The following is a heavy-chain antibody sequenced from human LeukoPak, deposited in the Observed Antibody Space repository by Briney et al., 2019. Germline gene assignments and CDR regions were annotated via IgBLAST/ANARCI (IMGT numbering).Heavy chain of an antibody. CDR1: GGSISSGGYS. J-gene: IGHJ4*02. Sequence: SQTLSLTCTVSGGSISSGGYSWSWIRQHPGKGLEWIGYIYYSGSTYYNPSLKSRVTISVDTSKNQFSLKLSSVTAADTAVYYCARSRNDKGSTGPSGAFDIWGQGTLVTVFS. D-gene: IGHD1-1*01. V-gene: IGHV4-31*03. CDR3: ARSRNDKGSTGPSGAFDI. CDR2: IYYSGST.